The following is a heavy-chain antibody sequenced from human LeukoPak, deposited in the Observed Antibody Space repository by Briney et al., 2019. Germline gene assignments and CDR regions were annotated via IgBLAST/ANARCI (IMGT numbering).Heavy chain of an antibody. J-gene: IGHJ4*02. Sequence: PGGSLRLSCAASGFTFSSYSMNWVRQAPGKGLEWVSSISSSSSYIYYADSVKGRFTISRDNAKNSLYLQMNSLRAEDTAVYYCASPTLYYYDRKGYWGQGTLVTVSS. D-gene: IGHD3-22*01. CDR3: ASPTLYYYDRKGY. CDR2: ISSSSSYI. CDR1: GFTFSSYS. V-gene: IGHV3-21*01.